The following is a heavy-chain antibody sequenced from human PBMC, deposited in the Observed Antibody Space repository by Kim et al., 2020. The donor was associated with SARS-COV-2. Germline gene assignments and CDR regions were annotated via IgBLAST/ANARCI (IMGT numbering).Heavy chain of an antibody. D-gene: IGHD3-10*01. J-gene: IGHJ4*02. Sequence: SVKGRFTISRDNAKNSLYLQMNSLRAEDTAVYYCAREKLERYYGSGSVDYWGQGTLVTVSS. CDR3: AREKLERYYGSGSVDY. V-gene: IGHV3-11*04.